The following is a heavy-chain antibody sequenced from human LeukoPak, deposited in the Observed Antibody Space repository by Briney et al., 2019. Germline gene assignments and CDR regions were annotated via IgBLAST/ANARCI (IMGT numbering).Heavy chain of an antibody. D-gene: IGHD2-21*02. Sequence: ASVKVSCKASGYTFTSYAMNWVRQAPGQGLEWMGWINTNTGNPTYAQGFTGRFVFSLDTSVSTAYLQICSLKAEDTAVYYCARYCGGDCYFGFDYWGPGTLVTVSS. V-gene: IGHV7-4-1*01. J-gene: IGHJ4*02. CDR1: GYTFTSYA. CDR2: INTNTGNP. CDR3: ARYCGGDCYFGFDY.